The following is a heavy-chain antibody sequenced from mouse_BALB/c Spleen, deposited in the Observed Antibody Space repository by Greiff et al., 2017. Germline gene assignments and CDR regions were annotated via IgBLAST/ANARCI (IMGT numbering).Heavy chain of an antibody. V-gene: IGHV2-9*02. CDR3: ARDLGSSGPSYAMDY. J-gene: IGHJ4*01. CDR1: GFSLTSYG. CDR2: IWAGGST. Sequence: VHLVESGPGLVAPSQSLSITCTVSGFSLTSYGVHWVRQPPGKGLEWLGVIWAGGSTNYNSALMSRLSISKDNSKSQVFLKMNSLQTDDTAMYYCARDLGSSGPSYAMDYWGQGTSVTVSS. D-gene: IGHD3-1*01.